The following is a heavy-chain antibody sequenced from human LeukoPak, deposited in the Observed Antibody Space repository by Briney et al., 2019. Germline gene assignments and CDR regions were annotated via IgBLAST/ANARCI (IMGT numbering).Heavy chain of an antibody. D-gene: IGHD3-10*01. CDR1: GFTFSSYS. CDR2: ISGSGDNT. Sequence: GGSLRLSCAASGFTFSSYSMNWVRQAPGKGLEWVSAISGSGDNTYYADSVKGRFTISRDNSKNTLYLQMNSLRAEDTAVYYCAKDMGYGSGSYGYFDYWGQGTLVTVSS. CDR3: AKDMGYGSGSYGYFDY. V-gene: IGHV3-23*01. J-gene: IGHJ4*02.